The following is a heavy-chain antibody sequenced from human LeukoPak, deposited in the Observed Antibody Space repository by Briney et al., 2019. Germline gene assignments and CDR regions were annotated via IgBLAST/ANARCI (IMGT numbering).Heavy chain of an antibody. Sequence: PGGSLTLSCAASGFTFSAHTMNWVRLAPGKGLEWVSYIGSTSITIYYAQSVEGRFTISRDNGKNSLYLQMSSLTVEDTAVYYCARGPLYDITGSYGLWGQGTLATVSS. CDR3: ARGPLYDITGSYGL. CDR2: IGSTSITI. J-gene: IGHJ4*02. D-gene: IGHD3-22*01. V-gene: IGHV3-48*01. CDR1: GFTFSAHT.